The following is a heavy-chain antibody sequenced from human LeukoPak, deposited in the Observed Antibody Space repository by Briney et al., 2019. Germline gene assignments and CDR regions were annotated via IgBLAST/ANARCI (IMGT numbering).Heavy chain of an antibody. J-gene: IGHJ4*02. CDR3: ATSTWGIVVVPAATHAGIDY. CDR1: GXTFSSYS. D-gene: IGHD2-2*01. V-gene: IGHV3-21*01. Sequence: GGSLRLSCAASGXTFSSYSMNWVRQAPGKGLEWVSSISSSSSYIYYADSVKGRFTISRDNAKNSLYLQMNSLRAEDTAVYYCATSTWGIVVVPAATHAGIDYWGQGTLVTVSS. CDR2: ISSSSSYI.